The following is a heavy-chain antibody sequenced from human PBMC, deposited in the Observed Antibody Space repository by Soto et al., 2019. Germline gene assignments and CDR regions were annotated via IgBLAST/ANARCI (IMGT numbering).Heavy chain of an antibody. D-gene: IGHD2-21*01. CDR3: AREVVLTEWYFDN. CDR2: TSSDGGTK. Sequence: QVQLMESGGGVVQPGGSLRISYVTSGFTFSRYSMHWFRQAPGKGLEWVAVTSSDGGTKFYADSVKGRFTVSRDNSKNTLYLQMNSLRPEDTAVYYCAREVVLTEWYFDNWGQGILVTVSS. CDR1: GFTFSRYS. J-gene: IGHJ4*02. V-gene: IGHV3-30-3*01.